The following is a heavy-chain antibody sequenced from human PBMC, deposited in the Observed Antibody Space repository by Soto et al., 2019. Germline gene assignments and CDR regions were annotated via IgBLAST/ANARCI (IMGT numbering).Heavy chain of an antibody. V-gene: IGHV2-5*02. D-gene: IGHD4-4*01. CDR3: ARTGVDSTNYDWFDP. J-gene: IGHJ5*02. Sequence: VSGPTLVNPTQTLTLTCTFSGFSLSSDGVGVGWIRQPPGKALEWLALIYWDEYKRYSPSLKNRLNITGDTSKNQVVLTLTNMDPADTAIYYCARTGVDSTNYDWFDPWSQGTLVTVSS. CDR1: GFSLSSDGVG. CDR2: IYWDEYK.